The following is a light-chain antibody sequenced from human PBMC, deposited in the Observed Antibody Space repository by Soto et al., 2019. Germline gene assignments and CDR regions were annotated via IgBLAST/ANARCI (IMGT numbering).Light chain of an antibody. Sequence: QSVLTQPPSVSGAPGQRVTISCTGSSSNTGAGYAVHWYQQLPETAPKLLIYGNSNRPSGVPDRFSGSKSGTSASLAITGLQAEDEAVYYCQSYDSSLSGSVFGGGTQLTVL. V-gene: IGLV1-40*01. J-gene: IGLJ7*01. CDR2: GNS. CDR3: QSYDSSLSGSV. CDR1: SSNTGAGYA.